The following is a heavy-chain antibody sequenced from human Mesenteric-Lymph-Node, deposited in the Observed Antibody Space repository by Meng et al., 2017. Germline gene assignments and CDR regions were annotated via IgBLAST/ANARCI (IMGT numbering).Heavy chain of an antibody. CDR3: VREKGSSGRAGWFDP. Sequence: VQCVEAGGGGVQRERSLRLSCAVSGVTLTSFIIHWVRQAPGKGLEWLALISKDESDRQFADSVRGRFTISRDTSKNTVYLQMNNMKTEDTAVYFCVREKGSSGRAGWFDPWGQGTLVTVSS. D-gene: IGHD6-19*01. CDR1: GVTLTSFI. CDR2: ISKDESDR. V-gene: IGHV3-30*11. J-gene: IGHJ5*02.